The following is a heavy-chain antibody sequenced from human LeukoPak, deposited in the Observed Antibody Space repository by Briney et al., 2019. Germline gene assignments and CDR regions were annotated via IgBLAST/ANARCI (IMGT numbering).Heavy chain of an antibody. V-gene: IGHV1-8*01. CDR3: ARGLRGSERDY. CDR2: MNPNSGNT. CDR1: GYTFTIYD. D-gene: IGHD2-15*01. Sequence: GASVTVSCKASGYTFTIYDINWVRQAPGQGLEWMGWMNPNSGNTGYAQKFQGRDTITRNTSISTAYMELRSLRSEDTAVYDCARGLRGSERDYWGQGTLVTVSS. J-gene: IGHJ4*02.